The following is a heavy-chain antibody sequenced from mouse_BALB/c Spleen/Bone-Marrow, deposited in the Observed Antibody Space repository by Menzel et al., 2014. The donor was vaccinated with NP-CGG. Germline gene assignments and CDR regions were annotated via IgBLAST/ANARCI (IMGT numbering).Heavy chain of an antibody. CDR1: GFTFSRYD. J-gene: IGHJ3*01. CDR2: INSNGGGT. Sequence: EVQVVESGGGLVQPGGSLKLSCAASGFTFSRYDMSWVRQTPDMRLELVANINSNGGGTYYPDSVKGRFTISRDNAKNTLYLRMSGLKSEDTAMYFRARGGVKVWFAYWGQGTLVTVSA. D-gene: IGHD2-2*01. CDR3: ARGGVKVWFAY. V-gene: IGHV5-6-3*01.